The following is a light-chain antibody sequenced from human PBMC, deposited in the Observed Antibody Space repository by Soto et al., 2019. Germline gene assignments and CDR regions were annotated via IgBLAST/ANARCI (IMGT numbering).Light chain of an antibody. CDR1: SSNIGAGYE. J-gene: IGLJ2*01. CDR2: GNS. CDR3: QSYDSSLSVV. V-gene: IGLV1-40*01. Sequence: QSVLTQPPSVSGAPGQRVTISCTGRSSNIGAGYEVHWYQQLLGTAPKLLIYGNSNRPSGVPDRFSGSKSGTSASLAITGLQAEDEADYYCQSYDSSLSVVFGGGTKLTVL.